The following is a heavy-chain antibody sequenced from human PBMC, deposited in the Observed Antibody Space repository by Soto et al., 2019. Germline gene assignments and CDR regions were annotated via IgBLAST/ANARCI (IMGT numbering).Heavy chain of an antibody. CDR2: ISSSSSYI. CDR3: ARDQYSSPSGTFDY. CDR1: GFTFSSYS. V-gene: IGHV3-21*01. Sequence: GGSLRLSCAASGFTFSSYSMNWVRQAPGKGLEWVSSISSSSSYIYYADSVKGRFTISRDNAKNSLYLQMNSLRAEDTAVYYCARDQYSSPSGTFDYWGQGILVTVSS. J-gene: IGHJ4*02. D-gene: IGHD6-13*01.